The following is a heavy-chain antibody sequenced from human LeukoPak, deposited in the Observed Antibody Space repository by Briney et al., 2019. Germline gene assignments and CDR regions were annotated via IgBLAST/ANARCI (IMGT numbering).Heavy chain of an antibody. V-gene: IGHV4-61*02. D-gene: IGHD2-2*01. CDR1: GGSISSGSYY. CDR3: ARERKLGYCSSTSCSKYYFDY. Sequence: PSQTLSLTCTVSGGSISSGSYYWSWIRQPAGKGLEWIGRIYTSGSTNYNPSLKSRVTISVDTSKNQFSLKLSSVTAADTAVYYCARERKLGYCSSTSCSKYYFDYWGQGTLVTVSS. CDR2: IYTSGST. J-gene: IGHJ4*02.